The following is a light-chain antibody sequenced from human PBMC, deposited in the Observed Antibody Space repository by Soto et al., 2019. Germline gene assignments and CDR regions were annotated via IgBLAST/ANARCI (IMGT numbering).Light chain of an antibody. Sequence: NFMLTQPHSVSESPGKTVTISCTRSSGGIASNYVQWYQLRPGSAPTTVIYEDNQRPSGVPDRFSGSIDSSSNSASLTISGLKTEDEADYYCQSYDSSNPWVFGGGTKLTVL. CDR1: SGGIASNY. CDR2: EDN. J-gene: IGLJ3*02. V-gene: IGLV6-57*04. CDR3: QSYDSSNPWV.